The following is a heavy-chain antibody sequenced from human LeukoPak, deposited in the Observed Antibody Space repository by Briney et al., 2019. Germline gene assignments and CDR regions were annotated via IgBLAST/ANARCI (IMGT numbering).Heavy chain of an antibody. CDR2: IYYNGNS. CDR1: GGSISSSTYH. D-gene: IGHD6-6*01. V-gene: IGHV4-39*01. J-gene: IGHJ4*02. CDR3: ASEYSSSPAY. Sequence: SETLSLTCTASGGSISSSTYHWGWIRQPPWKGLEWIGSIYYNGNSYYNLSLRSRLTLSVDTSKNQFSLKLSSVTAADTAVYYCASEYSSSPAYWGQGTLVTVSS.